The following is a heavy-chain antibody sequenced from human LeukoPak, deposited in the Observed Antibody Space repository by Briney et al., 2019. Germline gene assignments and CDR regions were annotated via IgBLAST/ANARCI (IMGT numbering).Heavy chain of an antibody. V-gene: IGHV5-51*01. CDR1: GYSFRSYW. CDR2: IYPGDSDT. D-gene: IGHD2-2*01. J-gene: IGHJ6*03. CDR3: TRHPTSISNPYYIDV. Sequence: GESLMISCKCSGYSFRSYWIGWVRQMRGKGLAWMGIIYPGDSDTRYSPSFQGQVTISVDTSISTAYLQWNTLKASDTAMYYCTRHPTSISNPYYIDVWGRGTTVTVSS.